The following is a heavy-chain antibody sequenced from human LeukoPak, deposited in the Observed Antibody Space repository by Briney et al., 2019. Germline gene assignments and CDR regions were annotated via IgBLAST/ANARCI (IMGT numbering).Heavy chain of an antibody. CDR3: ARDRSIAARPTDY. CDR2: IYHSGRT. CDR1: GYSISSGYY. D-gene: IGHD6-6*01. Sequence: SETLSLTCTVSGYSISSGYYWGWIRQPPGKGLEWIGSIYHSGRTFYNPSLKSRVTISVDTSKNQFSLKLTSVTAADTAVYYCARDRSIAARPTDYWGQGTLVTVSS. V-gene: IGHV4-38-2*02. J-gene: IGHJ4*02.